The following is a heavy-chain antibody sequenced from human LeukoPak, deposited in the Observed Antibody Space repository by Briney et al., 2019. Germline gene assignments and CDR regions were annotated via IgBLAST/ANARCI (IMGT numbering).Heavy chain of an antibody. J-gene: IGHJ4*02. CDR3: AKVLRYFDWLSTEFDY. V-gene: IGHV3-9*01. CDR1: GFTFSSYS. D-gene: IGHD3-9*01. CDR2: ISWNSGSI. Sequence: GGSLRFSCAASGFTFSSYSMNWVRQAPGKGLEWVSGISWNSGSIGYADSVKGRFTISRDNAKNSLYLQMNSLRAEDTALYYCAKVLRYFDWLSTEFDYWGQGTLVTVSS.